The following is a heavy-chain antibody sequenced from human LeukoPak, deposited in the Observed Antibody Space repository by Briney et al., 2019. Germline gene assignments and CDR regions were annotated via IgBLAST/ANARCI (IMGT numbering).Heavy chain of an antibody. CDR1: GYTFTSYA. CDR2: INAGNGNT. Sequence: ASVKVSCKASGYTFTSYAMHWVRQAPGQRLEWMGWINAGNGNTKYSQKFQGRVTITRDTSASTAYMELSSLRSEDTAVYYCARRSAVAATPSFFDYWGQGTLVTVSS. CDR3: ARRSAVAATPSFFDY. J-gene: IGHJ4*02. D-gene: IGHD6-19*01. V-gene: IGHV1-3*01.